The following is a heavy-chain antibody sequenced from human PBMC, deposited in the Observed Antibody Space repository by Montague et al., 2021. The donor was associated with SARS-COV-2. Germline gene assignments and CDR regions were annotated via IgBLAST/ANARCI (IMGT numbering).Heavy chain of an antibody. V-gene: IGHV4-59*01. Sequence: SETLSLTCTVSGGSISSYYWSWIRQPPGKGLEWIGYIYYSGSTNYNPSLKSRVTISVDTSKNQFSLKLSSVTAADTAVYYCARGGGWMGNAFDIWGQGTMGTVSS. D-gene: IGHD6-19*01. CDR3: ARGGGWMGNAFDI. CDR1: GGSISSYY. J-gene: IGHJ3*02. CDR2: IYYSGST.